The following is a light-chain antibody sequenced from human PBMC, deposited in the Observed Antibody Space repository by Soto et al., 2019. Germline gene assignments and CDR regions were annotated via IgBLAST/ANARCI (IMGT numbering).Light chain of an antibody. CDR3: QQYGNSPRT. CDR2: GAS. V-gene: IGKV3-20*01. Sequence: DIVMTQSPDSLAVSLGERATINCSASQSVSNNFLAWYQQKPGQAPRLLISGASNRATGIPDRFSGSGSGTDFTLTISRLEPEDFAVYYCQQYGNSPRTFGQGTKVDI. J-gene: IGKJ1*01. CDR1: QSVSNNF.